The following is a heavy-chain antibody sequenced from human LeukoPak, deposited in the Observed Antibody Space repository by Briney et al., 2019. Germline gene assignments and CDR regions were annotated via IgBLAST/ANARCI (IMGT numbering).Heavy chain of an antibody. D-gene: IGHD6-13*01. J-gene: IGHJ3*02. CDR2: ISGSGGST. V-gene: IGHV3-23*01. CDR3: AKDSQQLVHPDAFDI. CDR1: GFTFSSYA. Sequence: GGSLRLSCAASGFTFSSYAMSWVRQAPGKGLEWVSAISGSGGSTYYADSVKGRFTISRDNSKNTLHLQMNSLRAEDTAVYYCAKDSQQLVHPDAFDIWGQGTMVTVSS.